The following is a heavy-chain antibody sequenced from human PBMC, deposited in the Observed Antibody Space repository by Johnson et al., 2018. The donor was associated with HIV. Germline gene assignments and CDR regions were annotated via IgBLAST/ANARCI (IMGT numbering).Heavy chain of an antibody. V-gene: IGHV3-23*04. D-gene: IGHD3-10*01. CDR3: ARESPAGAGSGSDAFDI. J-gene: IGHJ3*02. Sequence: VQLVESGGGLVQPGGSLRLSCAASGFTFSSYAMSWVRQAPGKGLEWVTRISGSGGSTHYGEYVKGRFTISSENFKKTLELQMNSLGAEDTAVYYCARESPAGAGSGSDAFDIWGQGTMVTVSS. CDR1: GFTFSSYA. CDR2: ISGSGGST.